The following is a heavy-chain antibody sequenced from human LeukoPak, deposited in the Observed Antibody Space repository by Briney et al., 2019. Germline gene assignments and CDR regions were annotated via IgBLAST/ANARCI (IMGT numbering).Heavy chain of an antibody. D-gene: IGHD6-19*01. Sequence: ASVKVSCKASGYTFTGYYMHWVRQAPGQGLEWMGLINPNSGGTNYAQKFQGRVTMTRDTSISTAYMELSTLRSDDTAVYYCARTLVAATDYFDYWGRGALVTVSS. V-gene: IGHV1-2*06. CDR2: INPNSGGT. J-gene: IGHJ4*02. CDR3: ARTLVAATDYFDY. CDR1: GYTFTGYY.